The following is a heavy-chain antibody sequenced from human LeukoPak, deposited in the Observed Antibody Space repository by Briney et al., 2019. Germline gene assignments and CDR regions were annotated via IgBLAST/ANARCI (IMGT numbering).Heavy chain of an antibody. CDR2: IRTKGNRYAT. D-gene: IGHD3-10*01. CDR3: IHYGSGSYSTDY. J-gene: IGHJ4*02. Sequence: GGSLRLSCAASGLTFNGADMHWVRQASGKGLERVGRIRTKGNRYATAYAASVKGRFTISRDDSKNTAYLKMKSLKTEDTAVYYCIHYGSGSYSTDYWGQGTLVTVSS. CDR1: GLTFNGAD. V-gene: IGHV3-73*01.